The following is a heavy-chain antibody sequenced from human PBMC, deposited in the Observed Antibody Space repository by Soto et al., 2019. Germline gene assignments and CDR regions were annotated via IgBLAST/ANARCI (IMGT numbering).Heavy chain of an antibody. CDR1: GGSISSYY. V-gene: IGHV4-59*08. J-gene: IGHJ5*02. CDR3: ARRSYDFWSGNPRFFWFDP. D-gene: IGHD3-3*01. Sequence: PSETLSLTCTVSGGSISSYYWSWIRQPPGKGLEWIGYIYYSGSTNYNPSLKSRVTISVDTSKNQFSLKLSSVTAADTAVYYCARRSYDFWSGNPRFFWFDPWGQGTLVTVSS. CDR2: IYYSGST.